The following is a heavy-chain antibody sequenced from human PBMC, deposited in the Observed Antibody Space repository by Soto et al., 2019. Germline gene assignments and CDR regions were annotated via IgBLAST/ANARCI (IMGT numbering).Heavy chain of an antibody. Sequence: QVHLQESGPGLVKPSETLSLTCAVSGDSIKTETWWSWLRQLPGTGLEWIGEIKHTGDANANPALLSRVSMSVDRTKNQFFLNLRSVSAADTAVYFCARVGRLHRFESWGQGTLVTVSS. CDR2: IKHTGDA. CDR1: GDSIKTETW. CDR3: ARVGRLHRFES. V-gene: IGHV4-4*02. J-gene: IGHJ5*01. D-gene: IGHD1-26*01.